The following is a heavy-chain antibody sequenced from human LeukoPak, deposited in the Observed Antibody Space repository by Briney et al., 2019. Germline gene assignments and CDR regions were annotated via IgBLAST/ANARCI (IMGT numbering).Heavy chain of an antibody. V-gene: IGHV3-74*01. J-gene: IGHJ4*02. Sequence: PGGSLRLSCAASGFTFSSYWMHWVRQAPGTGLVWVSRINSDGSSTTYADSVKGRFTISRDNAKNTLYLQMNSLRAEDTAVYYCARALYGNYFDYWGQGTLVTVSS. D-gene: IGHD3-10*01. CDR3: ARALYGNYFDY. CDR1: GFTFSSYW. CDR2: INSDGSST.